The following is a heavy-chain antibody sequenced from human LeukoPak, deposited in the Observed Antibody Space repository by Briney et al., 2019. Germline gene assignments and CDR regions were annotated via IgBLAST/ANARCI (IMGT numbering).Heavy chain of an antibody. V-gene: IGHV3-30*18. Sequence: PGRSLRLSCAASGFTFSTSGMQWVRQAPGKGLEWVAVISYDGSNKYYADSVKGRFTISRDNSKNTLYLQMNSLRAEDTAVYYCAKDYNYGYGYYFDYWGQGTPVTVSS. CDR2: ISYDGSNK. D-gene: IGHD3-10*01. CDR3: AKDYNYGYGYYFDY. J-gene: IGHJ4*02. CDR1: GFTFSTSG.